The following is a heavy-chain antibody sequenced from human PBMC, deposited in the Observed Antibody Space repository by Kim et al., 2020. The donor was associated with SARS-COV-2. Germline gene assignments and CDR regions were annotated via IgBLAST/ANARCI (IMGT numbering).Heavy chain of an antibody. CDR1: GCSISSGCYY. J-gene: IGHJ3*02. D-gene: IGHD3-22*01. Sequence: SETLSLTCTVSGCSISSGCYYWSWIRQHPGKGLEWIGYICDSGSTSYNPSFKIRVTISVDTSKNQFSLKLSSVTAADTAVYYCARARAITMIVVVTLNAFDIWGHGETFTVSS. CDR3: ARARAITMIVVVTLNAFDI. CDR2: ICDSGST. V-gene: IGHV4-31*03.